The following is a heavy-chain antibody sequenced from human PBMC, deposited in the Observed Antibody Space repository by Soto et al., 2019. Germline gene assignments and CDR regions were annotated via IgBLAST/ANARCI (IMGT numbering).Heavy chain of an antibody. CDR1: GYYFPSYW. CDR2: FYPGDSDT. Sequence: GESLKISCKGSGYYFPSYWIGWVRQMPGKGLEWMGIFYPGDSDTRYSPSFQGQVTISADRSISAAYLQWSSLKPSDTAMYYCARQGNGAEGFDYWGQGTLVTVSS. J-gene: IGHJ4*02. D-gene: IGHD4-17*01. V-gene: IGHV5-51*01. CDR3: ARQGNGAEGFDY.